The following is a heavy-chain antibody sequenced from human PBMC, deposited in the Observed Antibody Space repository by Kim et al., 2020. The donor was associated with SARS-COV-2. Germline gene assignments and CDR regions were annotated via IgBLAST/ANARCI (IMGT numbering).Heavy chain of an antibody. CDR2: IKQDGSEK. CDR3: ARDRWLYSSSWYYYYGMDV. CDR1: GFTFSSYW. J-gene: IGHJ6*02. D-gene: IGHD6-13*01. Sequence: GGSLRLSCAASGFTFSSYWMSWVRQAPGKGLEWVANIKQDGSEKYYVDSVKGRFTISRDNAKNSLYLQMNSLRAEDTAVYYCARDRWLYSSSWYYYYGMDVWGQGTTVTVSS. V-gene: IGHV3-7*01.